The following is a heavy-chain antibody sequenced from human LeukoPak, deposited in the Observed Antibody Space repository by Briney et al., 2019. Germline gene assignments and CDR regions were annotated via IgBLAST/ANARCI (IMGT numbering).Heavy chain of an antibody. V-gene: IGHV3-21*01. J-gene: IGHJ5*02. CDR1: GFTFSSYS. CDR3: AREEWGSTALHP. D-gene: IGHD3-3*01. Sequence: GGSLRLSCAASGFTFSSYSMNWVRQAPGKGLEWVSSISSSSSYIYYADSVKGRFTISRDNAKNSLYLQMNSLRAEDTAVYYCAREEWGSTALHPWGQGTLVTVSS. CDR2: ISSSSSYI.